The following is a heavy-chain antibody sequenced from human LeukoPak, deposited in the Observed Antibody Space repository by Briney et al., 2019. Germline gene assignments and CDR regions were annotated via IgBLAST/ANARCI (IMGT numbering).Heavy chain of an antibody. D-gene: IGHD6-6*01. V-gene: IGHV3-23*01. Sequence: GGSLRLSCAASGFTFSSYAMSWVRQAPGKGLEWVSAISGSGGSTYYADSVKGRFTISRDNSKNTLYLQMNSLRAEDTAVYYCAKAPNKYSSSSPTDYWGQGTLVTVSS. CDR2: ISGSGGST. CDR3: AKAPNKYSSSSPTDY. J-gene: IGHJ4*02. CDR1: GFTFSSYA.